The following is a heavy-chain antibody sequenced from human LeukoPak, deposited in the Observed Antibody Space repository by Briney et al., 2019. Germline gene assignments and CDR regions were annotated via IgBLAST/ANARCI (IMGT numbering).Heavy chain of an antibody. D-gene: IGHD3-10*01. J-gene: IGHJ5*02. CDR3: ARGAKFRSYGSGTYYTSLPFDP. CDR1: GYTFTSYT. CDR2: INTGNGNT. V-gene: IGHV1-3*03. Sequence: GASVKVPCKASGYTFTSYTMHWVRQAPGQRLEWMGWINTGNGNTKYSQEFQGRVTITRDTSASTAYMELSSLRSEDMAVYYCARGAKFRSYGSGTYYTSLPFDPWGRGTLVTVSS.